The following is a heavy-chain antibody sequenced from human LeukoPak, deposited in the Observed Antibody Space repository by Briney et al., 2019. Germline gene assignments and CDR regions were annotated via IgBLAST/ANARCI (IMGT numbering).Heavy chain of an antibody. J-gene: IGHJ4*02. CDR2: IYPGDSDT. D-gene: IGHD5-18*01. Sequence: GSLKISCKGSGYSFTSYWIAWVRQMPGKGLEWMGIIYPGDSDTRYSPSFQGQVTISVDKSISTAYLQWSSLKASDTAMYYCARQGAMVKASDYWGQGALVTVSS. V-gene: IGHV5-51*01. CDR3: ARQGAMVKASDY. CDR1: GYSFTSYW.